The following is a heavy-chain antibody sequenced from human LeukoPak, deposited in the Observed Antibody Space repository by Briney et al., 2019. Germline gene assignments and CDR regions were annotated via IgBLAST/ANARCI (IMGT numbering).Heavy chain of an antibody. CDR3: ARDRKQWLRGPFDP. Sequence: SQTLSLTCTVSGGSISSGSYYWNWIRQPPGKGLEWIGYIYYSGSTNYNPSLKSRVTISVDTSKNQFSLKLRSVTAADTAVYYCARDRKQWLRGPFDPWGQGTLVTVSS. V-gene: IGHV4-61*01. D-gene: IGHD6-19*01. CDR2: IYYSGST. J-gene: IGHJ5*02. CDR1: GGSISSGSYY.